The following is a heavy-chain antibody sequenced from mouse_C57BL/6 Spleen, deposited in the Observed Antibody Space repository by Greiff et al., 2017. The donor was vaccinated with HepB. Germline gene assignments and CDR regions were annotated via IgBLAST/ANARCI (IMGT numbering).Heavy chain of an antibody. Sequence: QVHVKQSGAELARPGASVKMSCKASGYTFTSYTMHWVKQRPGQGLEWIGYINPSSGYTKYNQKFKDKATLTADKSSSTAYMQLSSLTSEDSAVYYCARPSYDYDGNYAMDYWGQGTSVTVSS. CDR1: GYTFTSYT. CDR3: ARPSYDYDGNYAMDY. J-gene: IGHJ4*01. CDR2: INPSSGYT. D-gene: IGHD2-4*01. V-gene: IGHV1-4*01.